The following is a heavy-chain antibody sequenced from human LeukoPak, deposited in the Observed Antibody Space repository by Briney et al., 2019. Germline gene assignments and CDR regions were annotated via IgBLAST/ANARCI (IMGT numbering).Heavy chain of an antibody. CDR3: AKPWLPGIAVAGTLDY. CDR1: GFTFSSYA. V-gene: IGHV3-23*01. Sequence: PGRSLRLSCAASGFTFSSYAMSWVRQAPGKGLEWVSAISGSGGSTYYADSVKGRFTISRDNSKNTLYLQMNSLRAEDTAVYYCAKPWLPGIAVAGTLDYWGQGTLVTVSS. J-gene: IGHJ4*02. D-gene: IGHD6-19*01. CDR2: ISGSGGST.